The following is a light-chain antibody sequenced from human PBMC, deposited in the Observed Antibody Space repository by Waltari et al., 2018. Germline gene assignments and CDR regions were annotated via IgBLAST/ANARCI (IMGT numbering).Light chain of an antibody. CDR1: ISNIGANA. J-gene: IGLJ3*02. V-gene: IGLV1-44*01. CDR2: NNN. Sequence: QSVLTQPPSASGTPGQRVTISCSGSISNIGANAVTWYQQFPGTAPNPPIHNNNPRPPGVPDRFSGSKSGTSASLAISGLQFEDEADYYCAGWDVSLSDWVFGGGTKVTVL. CDR3: AGWDVSLSDWV.